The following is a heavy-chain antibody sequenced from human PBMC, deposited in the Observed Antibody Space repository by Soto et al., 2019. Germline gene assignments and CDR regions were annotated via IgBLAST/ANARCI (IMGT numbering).Heavy chain of an antibody. V-gene: IGHV4-34*01. CDR3: ARVGRLFGVVIGNSAFDP. CDR2: INHSGST. J-gene: IGHJ5*02. D-gene: IGHD3-3*01. CDR1: GGSFSGYY. Sequence: PSETLSLTCAVYGGSFSGYYWSWIRQPPGKGLEWIGEINHSGSTNYNPSLKSRVTISVDTSKNQFSLKLSSVTAADTAVYYCARVGRLFGVVIGNSAFDPWGQGTLVTVSS.